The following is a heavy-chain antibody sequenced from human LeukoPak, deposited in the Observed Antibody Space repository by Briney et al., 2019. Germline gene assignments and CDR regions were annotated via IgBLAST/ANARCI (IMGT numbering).Heavy chain of an antibody. V-gene: IGHV6-1*01. J-gene: IGHJ4*02. CDR3: ARDYGDYYFDY. CDR1: GDSVSSNSAA. CDR2: TYYRSKWYN. Sequence: SQTLSLTCAISGDSVSSNSAAWNWSRQSPWRGLEWPGRTYYRSKWYNDYAVSVKSRITINPDTSKNQFSLQLSSVTPEDTAVYYCARDYGDYYFDYWGQGSLVTVSS. D-gene: IGHD4-17*01.